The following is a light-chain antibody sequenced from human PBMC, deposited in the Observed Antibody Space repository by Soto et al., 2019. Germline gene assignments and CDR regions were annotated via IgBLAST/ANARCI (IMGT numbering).Light chain of an antibody. CDR2: EVS. J-gene: IGLJ1*01. CDR1: SSDVGGYNF. Sequence: QSALTQSASLSGSPGQSITISCTGTSSDVGGYNFVSWYQQHPGKAPKLMIYEVSNRPSGVSNRFSGSKSGNMASLTISGLQAEDEADYYCSSYTSSSALDRVFGTGTKVTVL. V-gene: IGLV2-14*01. CDR3: SSYTSSSALDRV.